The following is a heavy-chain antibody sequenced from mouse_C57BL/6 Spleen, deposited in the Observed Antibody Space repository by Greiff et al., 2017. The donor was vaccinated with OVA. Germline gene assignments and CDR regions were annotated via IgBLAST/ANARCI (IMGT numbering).Heavy chain of an antibody. V-gene: IGHV14-1*01. D-gene: IGHD4-1*01. J-gene: IGHJ2*01. Sequence: VQLQQSGAELVRPGASVKLSCTASGFNIKDYYMHWVKQRPEQGLEWIGRIDPEDGDTEYAPKFQGKATMTADTSSNTAYLQLSSLTSEDTAVYYCTLTWRDWEDYVDYWGQGTTLTVSS. CDR3: TLTWRDWEDYVDY. CDR2: IDPEDGDT. CDR1: GFNIKDYY.